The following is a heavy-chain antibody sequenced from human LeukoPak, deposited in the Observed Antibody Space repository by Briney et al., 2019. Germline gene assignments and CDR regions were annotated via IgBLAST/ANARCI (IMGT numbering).Heavy chain of an antibody. V-gene: IGHV1-2*02. CDR3: ARDRGPQDPTPPVDY. CDR1: GYTFTGYY. J-gene: IGHJ4*02. CDR2: IDPNSGGT. Sequence: ASVKVSCKASGYTFTGYYMHWVRQAPGQGLEWMGWIDPNSGGTNYAQKFQGRVTMTRDTSISTGYMELSRLRSDDTAVYYCARDRGPQDPTPPVDYWGQGTLVTVSS. D-gene: IGHD3-10*01.